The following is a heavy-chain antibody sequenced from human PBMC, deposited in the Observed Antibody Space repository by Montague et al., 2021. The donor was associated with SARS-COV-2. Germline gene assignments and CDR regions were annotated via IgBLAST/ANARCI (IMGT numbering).Heavy chain of an antibody. J-gene: IGHJ6*02. CDR3: AREMAVFVSRRFYYYGLDV. D-gene: IGHD2-2*01. CDR2: ITCSSSYL. CDR1: GFTFNHYS. V-gene: IGHV3-21*04. Sequence: SLRLSCAASGFTFNHYSMHWVRLAPGKGLEWVSSITCSSSYLYYADSVKGRFTISRDNAKNSLYLQMNSLRADDTAVYYCAREMAVFVSRRFYYYGLDVWGQGTTVTVSS.